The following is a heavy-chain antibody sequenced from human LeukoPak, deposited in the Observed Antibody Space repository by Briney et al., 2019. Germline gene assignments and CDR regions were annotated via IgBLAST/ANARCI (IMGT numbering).Heavy chain of an antibody. Sequence: ASVKVSCKASGYTFSSYAMHWVRQAPGQRLEWMGWINAGNGNTKYSQKFQGRVTMTRNTSITTAYMELSSLRSEDTAVYYCATYSSGWAPFDYWGQGTLVTVSS. CDR2: INAGNGNT. V-gene: IGHV1-3*01. CDR1: GYTFSSYA. D-gene: IGHD6-19*01. CDR3: ATYSSGWAPFDY. J-gene: IGHJ4*02.